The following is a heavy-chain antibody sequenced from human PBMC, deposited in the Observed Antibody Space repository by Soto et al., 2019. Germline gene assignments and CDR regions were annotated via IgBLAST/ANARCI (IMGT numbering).Heavy chain of an antibody. CDR2: ISAYNGNT. CDR1: GYTFTSYG. D-gene: IGHD1-26*01. Sequence: QVQLVQSGAEVKKPGASVKVSCKASGYTFTSYGISWVRXXXXKGLEWMGWISAYNGNTNYAQKLQGRVTMTTDTSTXTXYMXLRSLRSXDTAVYYCARDQGGSYYYWGQGTLVTVSS. CDR3: ARDQGGSYYY. J-gene: IGHJ4*02. V-gene: IGHV1-18*01.